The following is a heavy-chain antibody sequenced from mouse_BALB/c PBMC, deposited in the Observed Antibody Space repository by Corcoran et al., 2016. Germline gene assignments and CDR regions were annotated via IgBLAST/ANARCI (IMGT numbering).Heavy chain of an antibody. CDR2: ISYDGSN. V-gene: IGHV3-6*02. J-gene: IGHJ1*01. D-gene: IGHD1-1*01. Sequence: DVQLQESGPGLVKPSQSLSLTCSVTGYSITSGYYWNWIRQFPGNKLEWMGYISYDGSNNYNPSLKNRISITRDTSKNQFFLKLNSVTTEDTATYYCADSGSDWYFDVWGAGTTVTVSS. CDR1: GYSITSGYY. CDR3: ADSGSDWYFDV.